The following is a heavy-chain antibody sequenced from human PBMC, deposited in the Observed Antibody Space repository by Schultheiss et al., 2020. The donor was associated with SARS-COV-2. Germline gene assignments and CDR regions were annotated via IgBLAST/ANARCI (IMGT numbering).Heavy chain of an antibody. CDR1: GFTFSSYA. Sequence: GGSLRLSCAASGFTFSSYAMSWVRQAPGKGLEWVSAISGGDDSTYYADSVKGRFTISRDTCKNTLYLHMNSLRAEDTAVYYCVKDDRCSSTSCYSGDYWGQGTLVTVSS. CDR2: ISGGDDST. J-gene: IGHJ4*02. D-gene: IGHD2-2*01. CDR3: VKDDRCSSTSCYSGDY. V-gene: IGHV3-23*01.